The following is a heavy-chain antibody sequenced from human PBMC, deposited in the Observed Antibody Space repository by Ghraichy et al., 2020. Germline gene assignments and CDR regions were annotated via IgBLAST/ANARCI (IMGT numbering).Heavy chain of an antibody. CDR3: ARPLPNWGNHAFDI. J-gene: IGHJ3*02. CDR2: IYPGDSDT. V-gene: IGHV5-51*01. CDR1: GYSFTGYW. Sequence: GESLNISCKGSGYSFTGYWIGWVRQMPGKGLEWMGIIYPGDSDTRYSPSFQGQVTISADKSISTAYLQWSSLKASDTAMYYCARPLPNWGNHAFDIWGQGTMVTVSS. D-gene: IGHD7-27*01.